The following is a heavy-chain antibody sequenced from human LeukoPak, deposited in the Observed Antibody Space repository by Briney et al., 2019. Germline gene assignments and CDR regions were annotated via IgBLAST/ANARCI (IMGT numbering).Heavy chain of an antibody. CDR2: ISSSGSTI. CDR1: GFTFSVYY. CDR3: ARDLEAVAGYFDY. D-gene: IGHD6-19*01. J-gene: IGHJ4*02. Sequence: GGSLRLSCAASGFTFSVYYMSWIRQAPGKGLEWVSYISSSGSTIYYADSVKGRFTISRDNAKNSLYLQMNSLRAEDTAVYYCARDLEAVAGYFDYWGQGTLVTVSS. V-gene: IGHV3-11*01.